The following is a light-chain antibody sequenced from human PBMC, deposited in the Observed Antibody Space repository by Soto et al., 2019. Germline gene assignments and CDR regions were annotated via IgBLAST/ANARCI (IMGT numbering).Light chain of an antibody. J-gene: IGLJ2*01. CDR2: LKSDGKH. Sequence: QAVVTQSPSASASLGASVRLTCTLSSGHSSYAIAWHQQQPEKGPRYLMKLKSDGKHWKGDGIPDRFSGSSSGAERYLTISSLQSEDEADYYCQTWGTGIGVFGGGTKLTVL. CDR1: SGHSSYA. CDR3: QTWGTGIGV. V-gene: IGLV4-69*01.